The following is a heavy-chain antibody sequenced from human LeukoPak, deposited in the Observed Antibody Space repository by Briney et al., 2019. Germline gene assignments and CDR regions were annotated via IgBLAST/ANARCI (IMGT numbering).Heavy chain of an antibody. CDR1: GLTFRRYW. J-gene: IGHJ4*02. D-gene: IGHD2-15*01. V-gene: IGHV3-7*04. CDR3: AGGGGWVFYS. CDR2: IKPDGSAT. Sequence: GGSLRLSCTAPGLTFRRYWMNWVRQAPGKGLEWVANIKPDGSATSYVDSVKGRFTISRDNVKNSVYLQMNSLRAEDTAVYCCAGGGGWVFYSWGQGTLVTVSA.